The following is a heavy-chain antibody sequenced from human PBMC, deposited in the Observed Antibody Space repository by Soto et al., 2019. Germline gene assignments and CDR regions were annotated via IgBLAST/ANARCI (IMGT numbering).Heavy chain of an antibody. V-gene: IGHV1-3*01. J-gene: IGHJ3*01. CDR1: GFTLTRYA. CDR2: INAGNGDT. D-gene: IGHD6-19*01. CDR3: APKAVGPSFPFDL. Sequence: QVHLVQSGAEVEKPGASVKVSCKASGFTLTRYALHWVRQAPGQRLEYMGWINAGNGDTGHPQKFQGGVTMTRDIPASTVYMELNSLTSEETAVYYWAPKAVGPSFPFDLWGQGTVVVVSS.